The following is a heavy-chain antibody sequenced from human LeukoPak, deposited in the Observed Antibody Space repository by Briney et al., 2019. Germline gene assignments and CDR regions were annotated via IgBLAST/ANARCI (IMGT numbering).Heavy chain of an antibody. CDR1: GGSISNYY. V-gene: IGHV4-59*01. D-gene: IGHD3-22*01. Sequence: SETLSLTCTVSGGSISNYYWNWIRQPPGKGLEWIGYIYYSGSTSYNPSLKSRVTISIDTSKNQFSLKLSSVTAVGTAVYYCARGDYYDNSGYSSFDYWGQGSLVTVSS. J-gene: IGHJ4*02. CDR2: IYYSGST. CDR3: ARGDYYDNSGYSSFDY.